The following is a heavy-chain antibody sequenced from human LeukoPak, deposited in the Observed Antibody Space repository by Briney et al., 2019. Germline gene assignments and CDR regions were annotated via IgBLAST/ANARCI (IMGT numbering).Heavy chain of an antibody. V-gene: IGHV4-59*01. CDR2: IYYSGST. CDR1: GGSISSYY. Sequence: SETLSLTCTVSGGSISSYYWSWIRQPPGKGLEWIGYIYYSGSTNYNPSLKSRVTISVDTSKNQFSLKLSSVTAADTAVYDCAIGGGSYHFDYWGQGTLVTVSS. D-gene: IGHD1-26*01. J-gene: IGHJ4*02. CDR3: AIGGGSYHFDY.